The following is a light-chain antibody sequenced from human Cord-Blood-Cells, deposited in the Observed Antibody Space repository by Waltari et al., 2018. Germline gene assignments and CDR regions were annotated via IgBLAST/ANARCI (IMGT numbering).Light chain of an antibody. CDR3: MQALQTPLT. J-gene: IGKJ4*01. Sequence: DIVMTQSPLSLPVTPGEPASISCRSSQSLLHSNGYNYLDWYLQKPGQSPQLLIYLGSNRASGVPDRCSGSGSGTDFTLKISRVEAEDVGVYYCMQALQTPLTFGGGTKVECK. CDR2: LGS. V-gene: IGKV2-28*01. CDR1: QSLLHSNGYNY.